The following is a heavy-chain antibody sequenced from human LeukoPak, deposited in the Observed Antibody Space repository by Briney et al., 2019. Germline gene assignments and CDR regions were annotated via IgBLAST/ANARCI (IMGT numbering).Heavy chain of an antibody. CDR2: IYYSGST. V-gene: IGHV4-39*01. CDR1: GGSISSSSYY. CDR3: ARLKGSSWYYYYMDV. J-gene: IGHJ6*03. Sequence: SEALSLTCTVSGGSISSSSYYWGWIRQPPGKGLEWIGSIYYSGSTYYNPSLKSRVTISVDTSKNQFSLKLSSVTAADTAVYYCARLKGSSWYYYYMDVWGKGTTVTISS. D-gene: IGHD6-13*01.